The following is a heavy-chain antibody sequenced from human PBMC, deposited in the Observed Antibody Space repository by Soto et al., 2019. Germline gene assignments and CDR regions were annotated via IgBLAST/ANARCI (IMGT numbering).Heavy chain of an antibody. J-gene: IGHJ6*03. V-gene: IGHV3-15*01. Sequence: GSLRLSCAASGFTFSNAWMSWVRQAPGKGLEWVGRIKSKTDGGTTDYAAPVKGRFTISRDDSKNTLYLQMNSLKTEDTAVYYCTTASLDSSSPYHYYYYYMDVWGKGTTVTVSS. CDR3: TTASLDSSSPYHYYYYYMDV. CDR1: GFTFSNAW. CDR2: IKSKTDGGTT. D-gene: IGHD6-6*01.